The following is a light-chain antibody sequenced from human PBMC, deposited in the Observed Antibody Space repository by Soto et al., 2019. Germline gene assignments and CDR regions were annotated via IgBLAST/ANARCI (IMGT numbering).Light chain of an antibody. CDR2: GAS. CDR1: QSVSSSY. V-gene: IGKV3-20*01. CDR3: QQYGSSIT. J-gene: IGKJ5*01. Sequence: EIVLTQSPGTLSLSAGERAALSCRASQSVSSSYLAWYQQKPGQAPRLRIYGASSRATGIPDRLSGSGSGTDFTLTISRLEPEDFAVYYCQQYGSSITFGQGTRLEI.